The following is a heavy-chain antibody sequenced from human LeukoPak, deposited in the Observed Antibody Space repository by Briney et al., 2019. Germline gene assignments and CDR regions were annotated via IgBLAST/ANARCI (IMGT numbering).Heavy chain of an antibody. J-gene: IGHJ4*02. CDR2: ISGSGGST. CDR1: GFTFSSYS. D-gene: IGHD5-24*01. V-gene: IGHV3-23*01. CDR3: AKDKSGWLFDY. Sequence: GGSLRLSCAVSGFTFSSYSMNWVRQAPGKGLEWVSAISGSGGSTYYADSVKGRFTISRDNSKNTLYLQMNSLRAEDTAVYYCAKDKSGWLFDYWGQGTLVTVSS.